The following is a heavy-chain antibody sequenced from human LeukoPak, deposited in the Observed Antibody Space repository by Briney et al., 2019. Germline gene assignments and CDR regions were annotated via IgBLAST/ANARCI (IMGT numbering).Heavy chain of an antibody. CDR1: GFTFSSYS. V-gene: IGHV3-21*01. Sequence: GGSLRLSCAASGFTFSSYSMNWVRQAPGKGLEWVSSINILSNYIYYADSVKGRFTISRDNAKNSLYLQMNSLRDEDTAVYYCAREQDIVVVPDPGAFDIWGQGTMVTVSS. CDR2: INILSNYI. J-gene: IGHJ3*02. CDR3: AREQDIVVVPDPGAFDI. D-gene: IGHD2-2*01.